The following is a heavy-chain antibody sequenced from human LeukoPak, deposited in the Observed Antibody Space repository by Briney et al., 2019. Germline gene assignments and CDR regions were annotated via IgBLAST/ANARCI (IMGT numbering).Heavy chain of an antibody. V-gene: IGHV3-15*01. CDR1: GSNFSYAW. CDR3: QFFFLGYSEDY. D-gene: IGHD3-22*01. J-gene: IGHJ4*02. Sequence: PGGSLRLSCAASGSNFSYAWMSWVRQAPGKGLEWVGRLKTITDGGTTDYAAPVKGRFNISRDDSKNTLYLQMNSLKTEDTGLYYCQFFFLGYSEDYWGQGSLVAVTS. CDR2: LKTITDGGTT.